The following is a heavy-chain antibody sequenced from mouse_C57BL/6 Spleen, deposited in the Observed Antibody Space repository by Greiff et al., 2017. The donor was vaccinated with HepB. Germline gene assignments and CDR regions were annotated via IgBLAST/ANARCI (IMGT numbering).Heavy chain of an antibody. CDR3: ARTTAQATYFDY. CDR2: INPSTGGT. D-gene: IGHD3-2*02. J-gene: IGHJ2*01. V-gene: IGHV1-42*01. Sequence: EVQGVESGPELVKPGASVKISCKASGYSFTGYYMNWVKQSPEKSLEWIGEINPSTGGTTYNQKFKAKATLTVDKSSSTAYMQLKSLTSEDSAVYYCARTTAQATYFDYWGQGTTLTVSS. CDR1: GYSFTGYY.